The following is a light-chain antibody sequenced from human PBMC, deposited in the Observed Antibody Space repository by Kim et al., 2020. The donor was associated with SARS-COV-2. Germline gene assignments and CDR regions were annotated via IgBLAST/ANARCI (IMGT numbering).Light chain of an antibody. CDR3: AVWDDSLNQGV. Sequence: ELTQPPSASGTPGQRVTISWSGSSSNIGSNNVVWYQQLPGAAPNLLFYSNNQRPSGVPDRFSGSRSGTSASLAISGLQSGDEADYDCAVWDDSLNQGVFGGGTQLTVL. CDR2: SNN. CDR1: SSNIGSNN. J-gene: IGLJ3*02. V-gene: IGLV1-44*01.